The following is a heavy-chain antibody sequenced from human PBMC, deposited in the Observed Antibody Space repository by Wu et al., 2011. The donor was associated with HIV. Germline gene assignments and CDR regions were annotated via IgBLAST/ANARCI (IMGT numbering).Heavy chain of an antibody. Sequence: VKVSCKASGYTFTAYYMHWLRQAPGQGLEWMGWINPHSGGTNFAQKFQGRVTMTRDTSITTAYMELSRLRSDDTAVYYCARDPYSSSFYYYYFMDVWGKGTTVTVSS. D-gene: IGHD6-6*01. J-gene: IGHJ6*03. V-gene: IGHV1-2*02. CDR2: INPHSGGT. CDR3: ARDPYSSSFYYYYFMDV. CDR1: GYTFTAYY.